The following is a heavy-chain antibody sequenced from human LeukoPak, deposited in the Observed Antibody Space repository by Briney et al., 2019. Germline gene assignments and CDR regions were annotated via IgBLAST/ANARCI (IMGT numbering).Heavy chain of an antibody. CDR1: GSTFSSYA. D-gene: IGHD2-2*01. V-gene: IGHV3-23*01. Sequence: QPGGSLRLSCAASGSTFSSYAMSWVRQAPGKGLEWVSAISGSGGSTYYADSVKGRFTISRDNSKDTLFLQMNSLRAEDTAVYYCASPGQYCSTTTCYLHWGQGALVTVSS. CDR2: ISGSGGST. CDR3: ASPGQYCSTTTCYLH. J-gene: IGHJ4*02.